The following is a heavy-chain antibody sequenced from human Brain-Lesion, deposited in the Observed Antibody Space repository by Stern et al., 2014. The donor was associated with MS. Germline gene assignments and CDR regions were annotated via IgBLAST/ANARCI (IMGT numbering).Heavy chain of an antibody. CDR1: GYRFTSNW. V-gene: IGHV5-51*01. D-gene: IGHD6-6*01. Sequence: EVQLLQSGAEVKKPGESLKISCKGSGYRFTSNWIGWGRQMPGKGLDGMGIIWPGDSDTRYSPSFQGQVTISADKSISTAYLQWSSLQASDTAMYYCARRGDSSSSGFDYWGQGTLVIVSS. CDR2: IWPGDSDT. CDR3: ARRGDSSSSGFDY. J-gene: IGHJ4*02.